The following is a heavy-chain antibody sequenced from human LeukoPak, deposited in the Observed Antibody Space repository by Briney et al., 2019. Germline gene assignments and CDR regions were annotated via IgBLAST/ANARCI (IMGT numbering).Heavy chain of an antibody. CDR1: GVSISSYY. J-gene: IGHJ4*02. V-gene: IGHV4-4*07. CDR3: ARDVYYYDSSSYYYFDY. Sequence: SETLSLTCTVSGVSISSYYWSWIRQPAGKGLEWIGRIYTSGSTNYNPSLKSRVTMSVDTSKNQFSLKLSSVTAADTAVYYCARDVYYYDSSSYYYFDYWGQGTLVTVSS. D-gene: IGHD3-22*01. CDR2: IYTSGST.